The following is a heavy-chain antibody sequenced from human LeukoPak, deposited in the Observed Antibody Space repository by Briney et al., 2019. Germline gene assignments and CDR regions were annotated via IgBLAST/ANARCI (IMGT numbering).Heavy chain of an antibody. J-gene: IGHJ4*02. CDR3: ARDCGDYPNWDY. V-gene: IGHV3-23*01. CDR1: GFTFSGYA. CDR2: ISGPGGST. Sequence: GGSLRLSCAASGFTFSGYAMSWVRQAPGKGLEWVSTISGPGGSTYYTDSVKGRFTISRDNSKNTVFLQMNSLRAEDTAVYYCARDCGDYPNWDYWGQGTLVTVSS. D-gene: IGHD4-17*01.